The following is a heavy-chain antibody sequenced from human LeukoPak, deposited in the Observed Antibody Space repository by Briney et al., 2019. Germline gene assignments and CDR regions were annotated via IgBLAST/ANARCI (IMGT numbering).Heavy chain of an antibody. D-gene: IGHD2-15*01. CDR1: GYTLTGYY. CDR3: ASSCSGGSCFYYFDY. J-gene: IGHJ4*02. CDR2: INPNSGGT. V-gene: IGHV1-2*02. Sequence: ASVKVSCKVSGYTLTGYYMHWVRQAPGQGLEGMGWINPNSGGTNYAQKFQGRVIMTRDTSISTAYMELSRLRSDDTAVYYCASSCSGGSCFYYFDYWGQGTLVTVSS.